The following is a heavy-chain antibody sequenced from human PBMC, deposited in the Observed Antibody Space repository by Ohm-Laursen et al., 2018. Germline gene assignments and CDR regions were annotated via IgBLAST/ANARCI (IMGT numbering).Heavy chain of an antibody. J-gene: IGHJ4*02. Sequence: ASVKASCKVSGYTFTSYDINWVRQATGQGLEWMGWMNPNSGNTGYAQKFQGRVTMTRNTSISTAYMELSSLRSEDTAVYYCAREGAYSSGWSGDYWGQGTLVTVSS. D-gene: IGHD6-19*01. V-gene: IGHV1-8*01. CDR1: GYTFTSYD. CDR3: AREGAYSSGWSGDY. CDR2: MNPNSGNT.